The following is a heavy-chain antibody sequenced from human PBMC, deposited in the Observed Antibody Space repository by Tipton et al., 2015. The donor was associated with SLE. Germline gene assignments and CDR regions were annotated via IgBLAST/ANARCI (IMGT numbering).Heavy chain of an antibody. Sequence: SLRLSCVASGSGPSNYMHWVRQGPGKGLVWVSRLKTDDGYTSYADSVKGRSTISRDNAKNTLYLQMNSLRAEDTAVYYCIRYNNGWDWGQGTLVTVSS. CDR3: IRYNNGWD. V-gene: IGHV3-74*01. CDR2: LKTDDGYT. D-gene: IGHD3-10*01. CDR1: GSGPSNY. J-gene: IGHJ4*02.